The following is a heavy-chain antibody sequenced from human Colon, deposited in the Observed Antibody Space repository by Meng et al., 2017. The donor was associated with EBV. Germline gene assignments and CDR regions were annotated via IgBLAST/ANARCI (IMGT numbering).Heavy chain of an antibody. CDR3: ASTLGILEIVDL. D-gene: IGHD1-1*01. J-gene: IGHJ2*01. Sequence: SGPRLVKPSVTLSLTSTARGGSIISSYYLGGWTRPPPRKRLWLIGSIYNSGSTYYHPSHNSGITISVESSNNQSSMKLGFVTAADTAVYYCASTLGILEIVDLWGRGTLVTVSS. V-gene: IGHV4-39*01. CDR1: GGSIISSYYL. CDR2: IYNSGST.